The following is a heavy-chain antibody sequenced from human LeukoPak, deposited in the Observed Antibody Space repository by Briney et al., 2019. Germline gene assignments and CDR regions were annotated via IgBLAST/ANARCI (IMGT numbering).Heavy chain of an antibody. Sequence: SETLSLTCAVYGGSFSGYYWSWIRQPPGKGLEWIGEINHSGSTNYNPSLISRVTISADTSKNQSSLTLSSVTAADTAVYYCARAEYCSSTSCYTVEYYFDYWGQGTLVTVSS. J-gene: IGHJ4*02. CDR3: ARAEYCSSTSCYTVEYYFDY. D-gene: IGHD2-2*02. CDR2: INHSGST. CDR1: GGSFSGYY. V-gene: IGHV4-34*01.